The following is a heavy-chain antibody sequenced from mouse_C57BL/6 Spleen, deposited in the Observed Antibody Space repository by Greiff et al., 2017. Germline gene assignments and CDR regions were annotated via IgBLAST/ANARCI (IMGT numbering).Heavy chain of an antibody. CDR2: INPGSGGT. CDR1: GYAFTNYL. D-gene: IGHD1-1*01. J-gene: IGHJ2*01. Sequence: QVQLKESGAELVRPGTSVKVSCKASGYAFTNYLIEWVKQRPGQGLEWIGVINPGSGGTNYNEKFKGKATLTADKSSSTAYMQLSSLTSEDSAVYFCARDYYGSSYPFDYWGQGTTLTVSS. CDR3: ARDYYGSSYPFDY. V-gene: IGHV1-54*01.